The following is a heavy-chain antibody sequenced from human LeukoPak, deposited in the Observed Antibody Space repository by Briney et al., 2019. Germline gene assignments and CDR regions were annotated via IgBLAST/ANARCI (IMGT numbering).Heavy chain of an antibody. CDR1: GFDFRSYG. CDR3: ARDRKEGIAAPQGFDY. Sequence: GGSLRLSCAASGFDFRSYGMHWVRQAPGKGLEWVAFIRNDGSNKYYADSVKGRFTISRDNSKNTLYLQMNSLRAEDAAVYYCARDRKEGIAAPQGFDYWGQGTLVTVSS. J-gene: IGHJ4*02. D-gene: IGHD6-6*01. CDR2: IRNDGSNK. V-gene: IGHV3-30*02.